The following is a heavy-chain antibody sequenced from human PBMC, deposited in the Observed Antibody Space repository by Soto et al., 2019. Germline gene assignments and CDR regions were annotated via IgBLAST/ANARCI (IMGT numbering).Heavy chain of an antibody. D-gene: IGHD3-22*01. CDR3: ASSRRYYYDTTGLDAFDV. CDR1: GYTFTGYY. V-gene: IGHV1-2*04. Sequence: ASVKVSCRASGYTFTGYYMHWVRQAPGQGLEWMGWINPNSGGTNYSQTFQGWVTMTRDTSISKAYMELSRLRSDDTAVYYCASSRRYYYDTTGLDAFDVWGQGTMVTVSS. CDR2: INPNSGGT. J-gene: IGHJ3*01.